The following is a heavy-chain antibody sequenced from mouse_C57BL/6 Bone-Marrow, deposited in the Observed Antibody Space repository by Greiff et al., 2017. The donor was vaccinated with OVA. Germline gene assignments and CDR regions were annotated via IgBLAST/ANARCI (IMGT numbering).Heavy chain of an antibody. CDR3: AREGGLLRVLDY. Sequence: EVQVVESGPELVKPGASVKISCKASGYSFTGYYMNWVKQSPEKSLEWIGEINPSTGGTTYNQKFKAKATLTVDKSSSTAYMQLKSLTSEDSAVYYCAREGGLLRVLDYWGQGTTLTVSS. V-gene: IGHV1-42*01. CDR1: GYSFTGYY. D-gene: IGHD1-1*01. J-gene: IGHJ2*01. CDR2: INPSTGGT.